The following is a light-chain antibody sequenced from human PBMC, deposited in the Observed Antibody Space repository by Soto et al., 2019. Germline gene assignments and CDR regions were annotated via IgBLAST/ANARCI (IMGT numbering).Light chain of an antibody. Sequence: QSALTQPRSVSGSPGQSVTISCTGTSSDVGGYNYVSWYQQHPGKAPKLMIYDVSKRPSGVPDRFSGSKSVNTASLTISGLQDEDEADYYCCAYAVSLYVFGTGTKITVL. CDR2: DVS. V-gene: IGLV2-11*01. CDR1: SSDVGGYNY. CDR3: CAYAVSLYV. J-gene: IGLJ1*01.